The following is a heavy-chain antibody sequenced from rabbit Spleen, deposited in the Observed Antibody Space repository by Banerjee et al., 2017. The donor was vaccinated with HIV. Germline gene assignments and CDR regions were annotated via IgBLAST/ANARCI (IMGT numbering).Heavy chain of an antibody. D-gene: IGHD2-1*01. V-gene: IGHV1S40*01. CDR3: ARGSATMTMVITGYYFNL. Sequence: QSLEESGGDLVKPGASLTLTCAASGFSFSSSHYMSWVRQAPGKGLEWIACINTATGKGVYASWAKGRFAISRTSSTTVTLQVTSLTVADTATYFCARGSATMTMVITGYYFNLWGQGTLVTVS. J-gene: IGHJ4*01. CDR1: GFSFSSSHY. CDR2: INTATGKG.